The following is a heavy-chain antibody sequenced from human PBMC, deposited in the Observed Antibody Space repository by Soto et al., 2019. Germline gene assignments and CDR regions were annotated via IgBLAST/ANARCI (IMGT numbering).Heavy chain of an antibody. CDR2: INPKSGAT. CDR3: ARWGTEGRGSPPTEVEL. J-gene: IGHJ2*01. Sequence: QLVQSGAEVKRPGASVKVSCKASGYNLIGFYMHWVREAPGQGLEWMGWINPKSGATNYAQKLQGRVTLTRDTSINTAYMELSSLTSADTAIYYCARWGTEGRGSPPTEVELWGRGTLVTVSS. CDR1: GYNLIGFY. D-gene: IGHD1-26*01. V-gene: IGHV1-2*02.